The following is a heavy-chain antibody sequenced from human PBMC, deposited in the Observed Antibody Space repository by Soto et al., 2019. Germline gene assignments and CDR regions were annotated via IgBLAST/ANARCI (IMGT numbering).Heavy chain of an antibody. CDR2: IKSKTDGGTT. CDR1: GFTFSNAW. CDR3: NTASFYCIGTCWY. J-gene: IGHJ4*02. Sequence: VWSLRLSCAASGFTFSNAWMSWVRQAPGKGLEWVGRIKSKTDGGTTDYAAPVKGRFTISRDDSKNTLYLQMNSLKTEDTAVYYCNTASFYCIGTCWYWGQGTMVTVSS. D-gene: IGHD1-1*01. V-gene: IGHV3-15*01.